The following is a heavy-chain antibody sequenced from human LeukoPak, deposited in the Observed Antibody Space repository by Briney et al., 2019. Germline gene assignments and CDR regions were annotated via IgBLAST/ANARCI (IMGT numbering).Heavy chain of an antibody. D-gene: IGHD6-19*01. CDR2: INPSGGST. Sequence: ASVKVSCKASEYTFTSYYMHWVRQAPGQGLEWMGIINPSGGSTSYAQKFQGRVTMTRDTSTSTVYMELSSLRSEDTAVYYCARDLATISGYSSGGSFDYWGQGTLVTVSS. CDR3: ARDLATISGYSSGGSFDY. J-gene: IGHJ4*02. V-gene: IGHV1-46*01. CDR1: EYTFTSYY.